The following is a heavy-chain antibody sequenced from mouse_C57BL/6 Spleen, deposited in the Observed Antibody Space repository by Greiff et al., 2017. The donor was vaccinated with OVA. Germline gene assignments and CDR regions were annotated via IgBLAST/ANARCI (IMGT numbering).Heavy chain of an antibody. V-gene: IGHV1-81*01. CDR1: GYTFTSYG. Sequence: VQLQQSGAELARPGASVKLSCKASGYTFTSYGISWVKQRTGQGLEWIGEIYPRSGNTYYNEKFKGKATLTADKSSSTAYMELRSLTSEDSAVYYCAPSHYYGSSIYAMDYWGQGTSVTVSS. D-gene: IGHD1-1*01. J-gene: IGHJ4*01. CDR2: IYPRSGNT. CDR3: APSHYYGSSIYAMDY.